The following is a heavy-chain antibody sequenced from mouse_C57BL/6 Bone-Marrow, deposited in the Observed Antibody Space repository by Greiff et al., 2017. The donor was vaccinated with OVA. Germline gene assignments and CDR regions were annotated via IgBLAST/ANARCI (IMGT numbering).Heavy chain of an antibody. CDR3: ARLDAMDY. Sequence: EVNVVESGGGLVQPGGSLKLSCAASGFTFSDFYMYWIRQTPEKRLEWVAYISNGGGSTYYPDTVKGRFTISRDNAKNPLYLQMSRLKSEDTAMYYCARLDAMDYWGQGTSVTVSS. CDR2: ISNGGGST. J-gene: IGHJ4*01. V-gene: IGHV5-12*01. CDR1: GFTFSDFY.